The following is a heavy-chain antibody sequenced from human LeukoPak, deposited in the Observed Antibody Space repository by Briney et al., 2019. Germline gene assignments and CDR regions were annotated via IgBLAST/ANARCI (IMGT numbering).Heavy chain of an antibody. CDR2: IIPIFGTA. CDR3: ARAGPIAADLFDY. V-gene: IGHV1-69*13. Sequence: SVKVSCKASGYTFTSYGISWVRQAPGQGLEWMGGIIPIFGTANYAQKFQGRVTITADESTSTAYMELSSLRSEDTAVYYCARAGPIAADLFDYWGQGTLVTVSS. CDR1: GYTFTSYG. J-gene: IGHJ4*02. D-gene: IGHD6-13*01.